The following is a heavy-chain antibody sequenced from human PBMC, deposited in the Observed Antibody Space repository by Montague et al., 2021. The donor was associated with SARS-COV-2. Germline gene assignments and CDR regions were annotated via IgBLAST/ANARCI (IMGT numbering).Heavy chain of an antibody. CDR2: IYYSGST. V-gene: IGHV4-39*01. CDR1: GGSIRSSSYY. CDR3: ARHRITIFFGRMFDY. Sequence: SETLSLTCTVSGGSIRSSSYYWGWIRQPPGKGLEWIGSIYYSGSTYYNPSLKSRVTISVDTSKNQFSLKLSSVTAADTAVYYCARHRITIFFGRMFDYWGQGTLVTVSS. J-gene: IGHJ4*02. D-gene: IGHD3-9*01.